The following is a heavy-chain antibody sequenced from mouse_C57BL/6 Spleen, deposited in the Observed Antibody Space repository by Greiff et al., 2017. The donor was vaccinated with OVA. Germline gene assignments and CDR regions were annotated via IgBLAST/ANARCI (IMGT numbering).Heavy chain of an antibody. CDR1: GYTFTSYW. D-gene: IGHD1-1*01. Sequence: QVQLQQPGAELVMPGASVKLSCKASGYTFTSYWMHWVKQRPGQGLEWIGEIDPSDSYTNYNQKFKGKSTLTVDKSSSTAYMQLSSLTSEDSAVYYCARWITTRCFDYWGQGTTLTVSS. CDR2: IDPSDSYT. J-gene: IGHJ2*01. CDR3: ARWITTRCFDY. V-gene: IGHV1-69*01.